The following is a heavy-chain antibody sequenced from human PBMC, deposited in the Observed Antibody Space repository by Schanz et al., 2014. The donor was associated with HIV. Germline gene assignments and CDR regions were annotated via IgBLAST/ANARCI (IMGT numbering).Heavy chain of an antibody. CDR2: IWYDGSNK. CDR1: GFTFSSYG. Sequence: QVHLVESGGGVAQPGRSLRLSCTASGFTFSSYGMHWVRQAPGKGLEWVAVIWYDGSNKYYADSVKGRFTISRDNSRNTLYLQMNSLRAEDTAVYYCAKVTPLRCLDYWGQGTLVTVSS. D-gene: IGHD4-17*01. CDR3: AKVTPLRCLDY. J-gene: IGHJ4*02. V-gene: IGHV3-33*06.